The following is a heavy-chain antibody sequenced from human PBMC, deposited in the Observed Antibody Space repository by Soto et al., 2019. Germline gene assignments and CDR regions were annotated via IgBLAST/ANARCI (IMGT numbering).Heavy chain of an antibody. D-gene: IGHD2-2*01. CDR2: ISNSGGRT. CDR1: GFTFSSYA. CDR3: ASSSTVLLPTAMTGWFDP. Sequence: EVQLLESGGGLVQPGGSLRLSCAASGFTFSSYAMSWVRQAPGTGLEWVSTISNSGGRTYYAASVKGRFAISRDNSKNTRYLQMTSLRPEDTAVYYCASSSTVLLPTAMTGWFDPWGQGTLVTVSS. J-gene: IGHJ5*02. V-gene: IGHV3-23*01.